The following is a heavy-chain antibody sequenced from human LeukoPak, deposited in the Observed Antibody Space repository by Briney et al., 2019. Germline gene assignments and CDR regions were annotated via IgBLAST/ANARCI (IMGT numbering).Heavy chain of an antibody. D-gene: IGHD3-22*01. J-gene: IGHJ4*02. Sequence: GGSLRLSCAASGFTFSSYAMHWVRQAPGKGLEWVAVISYDGSNKYYADSVKGRFTISRDNPKNTLYLQMNSPRAEDTAVYYCARQIVVVTIFDYWGQGTLVTVSS. CDR2: ISYDGSNK. CDR1: GFTFSSYA. CDR3: ARQIVVVTIFDY. V-gene: IGHV3-30*04.